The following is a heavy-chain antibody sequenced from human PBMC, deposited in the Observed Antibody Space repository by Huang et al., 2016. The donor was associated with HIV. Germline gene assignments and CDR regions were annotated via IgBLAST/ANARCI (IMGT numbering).Heavy chain of an antibody. CDR1: GFTFSSYA. D-gene: IGHD3-3*01. Sequence: EVLLLESGGGLVQPGGSLRLSCVASGFTFSSYAMSWVRQAPGKGLEVVSGITDGINNRYYAHSVKGRVAVSRDDSTNTLYLQMNSLRAEDTAVYYCAKDADTSGYDVLGPFGSWGQGTLVTVSS. CDR3: AKDADTSGYDVLGPFGS. J-gene: IGHJ4*02. V-gene: IGHV3-23*01. CDR2: ITDGINNR.